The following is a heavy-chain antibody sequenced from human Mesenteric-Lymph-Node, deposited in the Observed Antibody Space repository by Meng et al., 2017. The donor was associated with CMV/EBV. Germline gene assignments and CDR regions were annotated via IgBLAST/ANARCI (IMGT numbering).Heavy chain of an antibody. V-gene: IGHV4-39*07. Sequence: QLQLQESGPGLMKPSETLSLTCTGSGGSISSSSYYWGWIRQPPGKGLEWIGSIYYSGSTYYNPSLKSRVTISVDTSKNQFSLKLSSVTAADTAVYYCARDGDYYDSSGYNPFDYWGQGTLVTVSS. J-gene: IGHJ4*02. CDR3: ARDGDYYDSSGYNPFDY. CDR1: GGSISSSSYY. D-gene: IGHD3-22*01. CDR2: IYYSGST.